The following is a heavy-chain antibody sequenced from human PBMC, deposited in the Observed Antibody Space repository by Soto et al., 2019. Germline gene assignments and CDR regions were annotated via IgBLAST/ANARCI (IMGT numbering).Heavy chain of an antibody. CDR2: IYWDDDK. Sequence: QITLKESGPSLVKPTQTLTLTCTFSGFSLTTNGVGVGWIRQSPGEALEWLALIYWDDDKRYSPSLKSSLTTTKDSTKNHFVVPMTNIDSVDTATYYCAYCGYYGSSWFPDYWGQGTLVTVSS. CDR1: GFSLTTNGVG. V-gene: IGHV2-5*02. J-gene: IGHJ4*02. CDR3: AYCGYYGSSWFPDY. D-gene: IGHD3-22*01.